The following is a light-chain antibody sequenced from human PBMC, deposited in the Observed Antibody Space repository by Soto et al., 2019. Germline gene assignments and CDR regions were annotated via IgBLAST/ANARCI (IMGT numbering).Light chain of an antibody. CDR2: GAS. Sequence: ETVMTQSPATLSVSPGERATLFCRASQSVRRNLAWYQQKPGQAPRLLIYGASTRATGIPVRFSGSGSGTEFTLTISSLQSEDSASYYCQQYNDWPPYTFGQGTKLEIK. V-gene: IGKV3-15*01. CDR1: QSVRRN. J-gene: IGKJ2*01. CDR3: QQYNDWPPYT.